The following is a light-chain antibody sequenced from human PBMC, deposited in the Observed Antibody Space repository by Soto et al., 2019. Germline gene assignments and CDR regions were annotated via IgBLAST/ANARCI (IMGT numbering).Light chain of an antibody. CDR2: TAS. J-gene: IGKJ1*01. Sequence: IQMTQSPSSMSASVGDRVTITCRASQDIGNDLGWYQQKPGKAPRLLISTASTLESGVPARFSGRGSCTHFILTISSLQPEEFATYFCLQDYNYPRTFGEGTQVEI. V-gene: IGKV1-6*01. CDR1: QDIGND. CDR3: LQDYNYPRT.